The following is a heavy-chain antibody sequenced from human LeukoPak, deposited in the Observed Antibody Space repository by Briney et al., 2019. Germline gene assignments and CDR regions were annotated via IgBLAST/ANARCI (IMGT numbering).Heavy chain of an antibody. CDR3: ARLGSYSDY. Sequence: SETLSLTCTVSGDSISGYYWSWIRQPPGKGLEWIGYTYYSGSTNYSPSLKSRVTISVDTSKNQFSLKLSSVTAADTAMYYCARLGSYSDYWGQGTLVTVSS. J-gene: IGHJ4*02. CDR2: TYYSGST. D-gene: IGHD1-26*01. V-gene: IGHV4-59*08. CDR1: GDSISGYY.